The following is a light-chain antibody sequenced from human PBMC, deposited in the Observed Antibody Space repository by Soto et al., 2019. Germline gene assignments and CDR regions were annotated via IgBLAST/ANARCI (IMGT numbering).Light chain of an antibody. CDR3: QQSISAPLT. V-gene: IGKV1-39*01. Sequence: DIQMTQSPSSLSASVGDRVTITCRASQSISSYLNWYQQKPGKAPKLLIYAACSLQSGVPSRFSGSGSGTDFTLTIAGLQPEDSASYFCQQSISAPLTFGGGTKVDIK. CDR1: QSISSY. J-gene: IGKJ4*01. CDR2: AAC.